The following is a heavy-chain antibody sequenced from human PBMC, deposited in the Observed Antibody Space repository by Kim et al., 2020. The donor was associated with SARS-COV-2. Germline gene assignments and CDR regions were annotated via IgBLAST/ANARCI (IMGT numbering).Heavy chain of an antibody. CDR1: GFTFGDYY. CDR2: IRTNTYGGTT. D-gene: IGHD2-21*02. V-gene: IGHV3-49*04. CDR3: ARCRRGDEYMDV. Sequence: GGSLRLSCTASGFTFGDYYMTWVRLAPGKGLEWVGVIRTNTYGGTTEYAPSVNGRFIVSRDDYNSIAYLQLSSLKSEDTAVYYCARCRRGDEYMDVWG. J-gene: IGHJ6*03.